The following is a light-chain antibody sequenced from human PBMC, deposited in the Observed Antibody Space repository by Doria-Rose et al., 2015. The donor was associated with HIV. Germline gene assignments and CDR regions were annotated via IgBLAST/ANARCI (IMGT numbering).Light chain of an antibody. J-gene: IGKJ1*01. V-gene: IGKV3-20*01. CDR3: HQYGTSWT. CDR2: DGS. Sequence: IVLTQSPGTLSLSPGERATLSCRASQSFSSTYLARYQQKPGQAPSLLIYDGSTRATGIPDRFSASGSGTDFTLTINRLEPEDFALYYCHQYGTSWTFGQGTKVEIE. CDR1: QSFSSTY.